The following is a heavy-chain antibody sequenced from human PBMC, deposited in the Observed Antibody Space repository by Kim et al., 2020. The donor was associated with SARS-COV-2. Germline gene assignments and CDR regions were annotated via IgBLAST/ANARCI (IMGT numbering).Heavy chain of an antibody. V-gene: IGHV1-69*01. Sequence: FQGRVTITADESTSTAYMELSSLRSEDTAVYYCARGNRNTVTAYYYGMDVWGQGTTVTVSS. J-gene: IGHJ6*02. D-gene: IGHD4-17*01. CDR3: ARGNRNTVTAYYYGMDV.